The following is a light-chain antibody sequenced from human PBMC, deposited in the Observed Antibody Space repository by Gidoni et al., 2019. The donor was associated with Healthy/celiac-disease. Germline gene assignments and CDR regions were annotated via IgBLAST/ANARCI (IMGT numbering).Light chain of an antibody. CDR1: QSISSW. CDR3: QQYNSYWT. Sequence: DIQMTQSPSTLSASVGDRVTITCRARQSISSWLAWYQQKPGKAPNLLIYKASSLESGVPSRFSGSGSGTEFTLTISILQPDDFATYYCQQYNSYWTFGQGTKVEIK. V-gene: IGKV1-5*03. J-gene: IGKJ1*01. CDR2: KAS.